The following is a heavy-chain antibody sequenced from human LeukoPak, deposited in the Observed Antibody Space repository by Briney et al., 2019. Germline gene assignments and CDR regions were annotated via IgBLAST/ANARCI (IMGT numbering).Heavy chain of an antibody. J-gene: IGHJ4*02. CDR3: TRRLDD. Sequence: GGSLRLSCAASGFTYSTYAMNWVRQAPGKGLEWVANIKHDESEKNYLDSVKGRFTISRDNAQNSLYLQMNGLRVEDTAVYYCTRRLDDWGQGTLVTVSS. CDR1: GFTYSTYA. D-gene: IGHD3-16*01. CDR2: IKHDESEK. V-gene: IGHV3-7*01.